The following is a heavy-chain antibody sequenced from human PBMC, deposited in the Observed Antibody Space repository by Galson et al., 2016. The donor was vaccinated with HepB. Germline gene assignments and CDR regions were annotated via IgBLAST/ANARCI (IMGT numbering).Heavy chain of an antibody. V-gene: IGHV3-23*05. J-gene: IGHJ6*02. CDR1: EFTFSSYA. Sequence: SLRLSCAASEFTFSSYAMSWVGQAPGTRLEWGPALESSRHSTYHTDPLTGRFTISRDNSKNTLYLQMNSLRYEDTAVYYCAKAATPVFYYHGMDVWGQGTTVTVSS. CDR2: LESSRHST. CDR3: AKAATPVFYYHGMDV.